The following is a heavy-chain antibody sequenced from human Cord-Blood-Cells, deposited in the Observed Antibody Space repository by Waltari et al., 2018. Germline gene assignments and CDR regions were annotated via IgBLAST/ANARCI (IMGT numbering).Heavy chain of an antibody. J-gene: IGHJ6*03. V-gene: IGHV1-2*02. CDR1: GYTFTGYY. Sequence: QVQLVQSGAAVKKPGASVKVSCTASGYTFTGYYMPWVRQAPGQGLEWMGWINPNSGGTNYAQKFQGRVTMTRDTSISTAYMELSRLRSDDTAVYYCARDRIVVVPAYYMDVWGKGTTVTVSS. CDR3: ARDRIVVVPAYYMDV. CDR2: INPNSGGT. D-gene: IGHD2-2*01.